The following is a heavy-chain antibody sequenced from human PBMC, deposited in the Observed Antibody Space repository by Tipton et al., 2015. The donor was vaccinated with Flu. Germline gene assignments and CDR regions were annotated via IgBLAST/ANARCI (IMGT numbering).Heavy chain of an antibody. CDR3: AKSPGPMNWFDP. D-gene: IGHD3-10*01. CDR1: GGSISRGHYY. J-gene: IGHJ5*02. Sequence: TLSLTCTVSGGSISRGHYYWSWIRQPAGKGLEWIGQIYVSGTTYYNPSLMSRVTISLDTSKSQLSLKLSSVTAADTAVYYCAKSPGPMNWFDPWGQGTLVTVSS. V-gene: IGHV4-61*09. CDR2: IYVSGTT.